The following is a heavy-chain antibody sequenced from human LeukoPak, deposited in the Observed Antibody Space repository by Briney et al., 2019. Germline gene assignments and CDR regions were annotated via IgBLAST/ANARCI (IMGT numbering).Heavy chain of an antibody. Sequence: GVTVRFYCAASGFTFSSYDMGWDRQTPGRGLEWVSTISGSGAGTDYPDSVKGRFTISRDNYKNTLYLQMNSLRDEDAAIYYCGKGIYGGLNSGYWGQGTLVTVSS. J-gene: IGHJ4*02. CDR3: GKGIYGGLNSGY. D-gene: IGHD4-23*01. V-gene: IGHV3-23*01. CDR2: ISGSGAGT. CDR1: GFTFSSYD.